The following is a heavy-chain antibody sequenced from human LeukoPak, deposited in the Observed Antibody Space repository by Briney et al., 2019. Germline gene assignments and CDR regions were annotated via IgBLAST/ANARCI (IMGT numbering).Heavy chain of an antibody. V-gene: IGHV4-59*01. CDR3: ARVPARRVVTTPTYFDY. J-gene: IGHJ4*02. Sequence: PSETLSLTCTVSGGSISNYYWSWVRQPPGKGLEWIGYIYYSGSTNYNPSLKSRVTISVDTSKNQFSLKLSSVTAADTAVYYCARVPARRVVTTPTYFDYWGQGTLVTVSS. CDR1: GGSISNYY. D-gene: IGHD2-21*02. CDR2: IYYSGST.